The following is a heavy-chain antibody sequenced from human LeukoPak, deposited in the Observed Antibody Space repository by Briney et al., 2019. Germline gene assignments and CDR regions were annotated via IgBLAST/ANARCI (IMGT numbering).Heavy chain of an antibody. Sequence: SETLSLTCAVYGGSFSGYYWSWIRQPPGKGLEWIGEINHSGSTNYNSSLKSRVTISVDTSKNQFSLKVSSVTAADTAVYYCARHSSVYGSGSYLHYWGQGTLVTVSS. D-gene: IGHD3-10*01. V-gene: IGHV4-34*01. CDR1: GGSFSGYY. CDR2: INHSGST. CDR3: ARHSSVYGSGSYLHY. J-gene: IGHJ4*02.